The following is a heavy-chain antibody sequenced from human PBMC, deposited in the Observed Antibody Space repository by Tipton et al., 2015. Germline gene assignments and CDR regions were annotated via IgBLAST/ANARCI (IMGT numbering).Heavy chain of an antibody. D-gene: IGHD5-12*01. Sequence: GSLRLSCAASGFIVSSKYMSWVRQAPGKGLEWVSSISWSSSFIYYADSVKGRFTISRDNAKNSLYLQMDSLTAEDTAVYYCAKDRIGHSGYDCFDYWGQGTLVTVSS. CDR3: AKDRIGHSGYDCFDY. CDR2: ISWSSSFI. CDR1: GFIVSSKY. V-gene: IGHV3-21*01. J-gene: IGHJ4*02.